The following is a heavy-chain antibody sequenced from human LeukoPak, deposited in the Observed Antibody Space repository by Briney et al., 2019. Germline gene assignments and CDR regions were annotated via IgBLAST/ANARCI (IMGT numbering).Heavy chain of an antibody. D-gene: IGHD4-17*01. J-gene: IGHJ4*02. Sequence: PSETLSLTCAVYGGSFSGYYWSWIRQPPGKGLEWIGEINHSGSTNYNPSLKSRVTISVDTSKNQFSLKLSSVTAADTAVYYCARQGGFYGDYRPFDYWGQGTLVTVSS. V-gene: IGHV4-34*01. CDR3: ARQGGFYGDYRPFDY. CDR2: INHSGST. CDR1: GGSFSGYY.